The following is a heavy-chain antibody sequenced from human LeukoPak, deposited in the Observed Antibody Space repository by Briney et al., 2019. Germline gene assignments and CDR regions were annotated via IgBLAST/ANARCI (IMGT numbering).Heavy chain of an antibody. CDR2: ISPSGDIT. Sequence: GGTLRLSCAASGFIFSSHGMNWVRQAPGKGLEWVSGISPSGDITYYADSVKGRFTISRDNAKNSLYLQMNSLRAEDTAVYYCACTAMASGWGFDYWGQGTLVTVSS. D-gene: IGHD5-18*01. CDR3: ACTAMASGWGFDY. V-gene: IGHV3-23*01. CDR1: GFIFSSHG. J-gene: IGHJ4*02.